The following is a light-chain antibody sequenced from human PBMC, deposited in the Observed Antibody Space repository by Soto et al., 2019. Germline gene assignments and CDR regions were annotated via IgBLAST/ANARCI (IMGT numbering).Light chain of an antibody. CDR1: QSVSSN. CDR2: DAS. V-gene: IGKV3-11*01. Sequence: EIVLIQSPATLSLSPGERATLSCRASQSVSSNLAWYQQNSGQAPRLLIFDASNRATGIPARFSGSGSGTDFILTISSLEPEDFAVYYCQQHSNWPLTFGGGTKVDIK. J-gene: IGKJ4*01. CDR3: QQHSNWPLT.